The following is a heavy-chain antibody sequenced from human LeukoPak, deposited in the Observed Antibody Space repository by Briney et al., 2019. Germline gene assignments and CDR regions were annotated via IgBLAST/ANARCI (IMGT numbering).Heavy chain of an antibody. CDR2: IFPDDSDT. D-gene: IGHD4-23*01. CDR1: GYRFTSYW. Sequence: GESLKISCKGFGYRFTSYWIAWVRQMPGKGLEWMGIIFPDDSDTRYSPSFQGQVTFSADRSAGTAFLEWSSLKASDTAMYYCARPTSFPGGGPNWLDSWGQGTLVTVSS. CDR3: ARPTSFPGGGPNWLDS. V-gene: IGHV5-51*01. J-gene: IGHJ5*01.